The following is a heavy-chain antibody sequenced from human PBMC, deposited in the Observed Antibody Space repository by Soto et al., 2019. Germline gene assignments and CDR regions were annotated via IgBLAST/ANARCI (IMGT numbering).Heavy chain of an antibody. CDR1: GGSISSSSYS. J-gene: IGHJ6*02. V-gene: IGHV4-39*01. CDR3: GRQPGHCGSTTCFGYYSVDV. CDR2: IYYSGST. Sequence: QLQLQESGPRLVKPSETLSLTCSVSGGSISSSSYSWGWIRQPPGKGLEWIGTIYYSGSTHYNPSLEGRVAVSADPPTNQLSLRLSSVTAADPAVYYCGRQPGHCGSTTCFGYYSVDVWGQGTTVTVS. D-gene: IGHD2-2*01.